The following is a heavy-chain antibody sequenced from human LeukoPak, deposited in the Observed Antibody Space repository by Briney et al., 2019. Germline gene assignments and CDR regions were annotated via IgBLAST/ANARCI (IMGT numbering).Heavy chain of an antibody. CDR1: GYRFDNYW. J-gene: IGHJ4*02. CDR3: ASITMLRGGSPYSDY. Sequence: GESLKISRKGSGYRFDNYWTGWVRQMPGKGLEWMGIIYPGDSDTRYSPSFEGPVTISADKSISTAYLHWNSLQASDTAMYFCASITMLRGGSPYSDYWGQGTLVTVSS. D-gene: IGHD3-10*01. CDR2: IYPGDSDT. V-gene: IGHV5-51*01.